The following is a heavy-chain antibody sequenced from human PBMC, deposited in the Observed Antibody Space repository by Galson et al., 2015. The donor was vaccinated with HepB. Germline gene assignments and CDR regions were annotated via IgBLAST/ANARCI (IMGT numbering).Heavy chain of an antibody. CDR3: ARHYDTCGFFGF. J-gene: IGHJ4*02. V-gene: IGHV3-21*06. Sequence: SLRLSCAVSGLTFSTFGMNWVRQAPGKGLEWDSRISGNSNSRYYADSVKGRFTISRDNAKNLLYLQMNNLRAEDTAVYYCARHYDTCGFFGFWGQGTLVTVSS. D-gene: IGHD3-9*01. CDR1: GLTFSTFG. CDR2: ISGNSNSR.